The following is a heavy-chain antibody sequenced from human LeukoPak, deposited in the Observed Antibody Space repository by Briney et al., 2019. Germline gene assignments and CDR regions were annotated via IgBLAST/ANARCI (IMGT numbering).Heavy chain of an antibody. V-gene: IGHV4-39*01. J-gene: IGHJ6*03. D-gene: IGHD2-8*01. CDR3: ARPTLNGDLYYYYMDV. CDR2: IDYSGNT. CDR1: GGSISSSGYC. Sequence: SETLSLTCTVSGGSISSSGYCWGWIRQPPGKGLEWIGSIDYSGNTNYNPSLKSRVTIAVDMSKNQFSLKLSSVTAADTAVYYCARPTLNGDLYYYYMDVWGKGTTVTISS.